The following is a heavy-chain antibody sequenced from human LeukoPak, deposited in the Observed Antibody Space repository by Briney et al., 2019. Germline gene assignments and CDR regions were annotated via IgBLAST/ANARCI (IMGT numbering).Heavy chain of an antibody. J-gene: IGHJ4*02. CDR2: INHSGST. CDR3: ARGVVVAGPNYFDY. V-gene: IGHV4-34*01. CDR1: GRSFSGYY. Sequence: PSETPSLTCAVYGRSFSGYYWSWIRQPPGKGLEWNGEINHSGSTNYNPSLKSRVTISVDTSKNQFSLKLSSVTAADTAVYYCARGVVVAGPNYFDYWGQGTLVTVSS. D-gene: IGHD2-15*01.